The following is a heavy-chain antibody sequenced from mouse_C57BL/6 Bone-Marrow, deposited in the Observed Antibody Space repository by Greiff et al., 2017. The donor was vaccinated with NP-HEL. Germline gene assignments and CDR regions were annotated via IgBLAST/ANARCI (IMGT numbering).Heavy chain of an antibody. D-gene: IGHD1-1*01. V-gene: IGHV1-22*01. Sequence: VQLQQSGPELVKPGASVKMSCKASGYTFTDYNMHWVKQSHGKSLEWIGYINPNNGGPSYIQKFKGKATLTVNKSSSTAYMELRSLTSEDSAVDYCATKRMIPTVVAYYFDYWGQGTTLTVSS. CDR2: INPNNGGP. J-gene: IGHJ2*01. CDR3: ATKRMIPTVVAYYFDY. CDR1: GYTFTDYN.